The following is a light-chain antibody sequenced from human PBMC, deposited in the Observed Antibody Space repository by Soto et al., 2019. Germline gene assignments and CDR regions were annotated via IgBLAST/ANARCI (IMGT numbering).Light chain of an antibody. Sequence: DVVMTQSPLSLPVTLGQPASISCTSSQSLIHSDGSTYLSWFQQRPGQSPRRLIYEVSDRDSGVRERFRGRGSGTDFTLKISRVDAEDVGVYYCMQGTHWPWTFGQGTEVEIK. CDR1: QSLIHSDGSTY. CDR2: EVS. V-gene: IGKV2-30*02. CDR3: MQGTHWPWT. J-gene: IGKJ1*01.